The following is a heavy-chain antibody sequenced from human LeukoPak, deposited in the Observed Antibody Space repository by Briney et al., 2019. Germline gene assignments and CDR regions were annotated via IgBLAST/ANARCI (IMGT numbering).Heavy chain of an antibody. CDR1: GFTFSSYA. CDR3: ASLLNYDYVWESYRRHFDY. Sequence: GRSLRLSCAASGFTFSSYAMHWVRQAPGKGLEWVAVISYDGSNKYYADSVKGRFTTSRDNSKNTLYLQMNSLRAEDTAVYYCASLLNYDYVWESYRRHFDYWGQGTLVTVSS. D-gene: IGHD3-16*02. J-gene: IGHJ4*02. CDR2: ISYDGSNK. V-gene: IGHV3-30*04.